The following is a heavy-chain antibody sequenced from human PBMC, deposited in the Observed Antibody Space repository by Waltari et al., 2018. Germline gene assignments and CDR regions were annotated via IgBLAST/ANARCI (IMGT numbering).Heavy chain of an antibody. CDR1: GFTVSSNY. Sequence: EVQLVESGGGLIQPGGSLRLSCAASGFTVSSNYMNWVRQAPGKGREWVSVVDYGYRNYSTASLRGRFTISRDISKNPVYLQMNSLRGEDTAVYYCARDLTSKSREGMDVWGQGTKV. V-gene: IGHV3-53*01. CDR2: VDYGYRN. D-gene: IGHD4-17*01. CDR3: ARDLTSKSREGMDV. J-gene: IGHJ6*02.